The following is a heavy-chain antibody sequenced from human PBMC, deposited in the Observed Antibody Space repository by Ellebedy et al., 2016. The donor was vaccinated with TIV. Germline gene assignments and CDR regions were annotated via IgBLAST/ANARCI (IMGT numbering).Heavy chain of an antibody. D-gene: IGHD6-13*01. V-gene: IGHV1-3*04. Sequence: ASVKVSCKPSGNTFSIYAIHWVRQAPGQSLEWMGWINTDNGNTKYSQKFQGRVTITRDTSASTAYMELSSLRSEDTAVYYCARGIITAVGLQPNFDYWGQGALVTVSS. CDR3: ARGIITAVGLQPNFDY. J-gene: IGHJ4*02. CDR2: INTDNGNT. CDR1: GNTFSIYA.